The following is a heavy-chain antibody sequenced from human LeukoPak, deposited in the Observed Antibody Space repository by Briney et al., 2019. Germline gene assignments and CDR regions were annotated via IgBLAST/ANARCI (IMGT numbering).Heavy chain of an antibody. CDR1: GFTFSNSW. J-gene: IGHJ6*02. CDR3: ARDHTDYGDYTYYGMDV. CDR2: INQDGSEK. D-gene: IGHD4-17*01. Sequence: PGGSLRLSCAASGFTFSNSWMSWVRQAPGKGLEWVANINQDGSEKYYGDSVKGRFTISRDNAKDSLYLQMNSLRAEDTAVYYCARDHTDYGDYTYYGMDVSGQGTTVTVSS. V-gene: IGHV3-7*01.